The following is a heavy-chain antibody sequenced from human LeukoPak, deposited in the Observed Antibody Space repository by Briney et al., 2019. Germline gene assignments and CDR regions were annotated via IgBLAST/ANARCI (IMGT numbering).Heavy chain of an antibody. D-gene: IGHD2-2*01. CDR1: GFTFSSYS. J-gene: IGHJ4*02. Sequence: GGSLRLSCAASGFTFSSYSMNWVRQAPGKGLEWVSSISSSSSYIYYADSVKGRFTISRDNDKNSLYLQMNSLRAEDTAVYYCARRLGGGYCSSTSCYFDYWGQGTLVSVSS. CDR3: ARRLGGGYCSSTSCYFDY. CDR2: ISSSSSYI. V-gene: IGHV3-21*01.